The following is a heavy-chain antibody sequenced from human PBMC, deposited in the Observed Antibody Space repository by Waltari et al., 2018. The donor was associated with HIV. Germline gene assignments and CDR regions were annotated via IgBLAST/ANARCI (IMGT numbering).Heavy chain of an antibody. J-gene: IGHJ6*02. CDR2: IYPGDSAT. CDR1: GYSFTSYW. V-gene: IGHV5-51*03. Sequence: EVQLVQSGAEVKKPGESLKISCKGSGYSFTSYWIGWVRQMPGKGLEWMGIIYPGDSATRYSPSFQGQVTISADKSISTAYLQWSSLKASDTAMYYCARTTSTSYYYYYGMDVWGQGTTVTVSS. D-gene: IGHD2-2*01. CDR3: ARTTSTSYYYYYGMDV.